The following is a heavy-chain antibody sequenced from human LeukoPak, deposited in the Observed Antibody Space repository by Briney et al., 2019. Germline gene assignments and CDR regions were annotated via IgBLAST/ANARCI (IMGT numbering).Heavy chain of an antibody. CDR1: GYIFTGFY. J-gene: IGHJ4*02. CDR2: INPNSGDT. V-gene: IGHV1-2*02. D-gene: IGHD6-19*01. CDR3: ARDGNEAVAGTGAVTY. Sequence: ASVKVSCKTSGYIFTGFYMHWVRQAPGQGLDWMGWINPNSGDTNYAQNFQGRVTMTRDTSISTAYMELSRLTSGDTAVYYCARDGNEAVAGTGAVTYWGQGTLVTVSS.